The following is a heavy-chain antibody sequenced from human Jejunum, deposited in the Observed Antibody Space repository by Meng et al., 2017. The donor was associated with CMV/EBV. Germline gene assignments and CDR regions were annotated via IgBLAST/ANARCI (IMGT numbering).Heavy chain of an antibody. CDR2: IKEDGTEK. D-gene: IGHD6-13*01. Sequence: LKISCAGSGFTCSNYWMSWVRQAPGKGLGCVANIKEDGTEKYYVDSVKGRFTISRDNAKNSLYLQMNSLRAEDTAVYYCASQAGTYWGQGTLVTVSS. J-gene: IGHJ4*02. CDR3: ASQAGTY. CDR1: GFTCSNYW. V-gene: IGHV3-7*01.